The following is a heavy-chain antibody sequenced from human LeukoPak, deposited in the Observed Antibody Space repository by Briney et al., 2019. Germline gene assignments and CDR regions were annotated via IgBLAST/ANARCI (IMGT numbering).Heavy chain of an antibody. CDR2: IYTTGST. V-gene: IGHV4-4*07. J-gene: IGHJ4*02. CDR1: GGSISSYY. D-gene: IGHD6-19*01. Sequence: PSETLSLTCTVSGGSISSYYWSWIRQPAGKGLEWIGRIYTTGSTNYNPSLKSRVNMSIDTSKNQFSLKLSSVTAADTAVYYCARQVALAGKAGFDFWGQGTLVTVSA. CDR3: ARQVALAGKAGFDF.